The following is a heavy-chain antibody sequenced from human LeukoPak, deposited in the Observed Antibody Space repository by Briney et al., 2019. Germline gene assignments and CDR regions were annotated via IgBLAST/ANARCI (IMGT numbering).Heavy chain of an antibody. J-gene: IGHJ4*02. CDR1: GFTFSSYE. V-gene: IGHV3-48*03. D-gene: IGHD2-2*01. Sequence: PGGSLRLSCAASGFTFSSYEMNWVRQAPGKGLEWVSYISSSGSNIYYADSVKGRFTISRDNAKNSLYLQMNSLRAEDTAVYYCARQSIVVVPAEIDYWGQGTLVTVSS. CDR3: ARQSIVVVPAEIDY. CDR2: ISSSGSNI.